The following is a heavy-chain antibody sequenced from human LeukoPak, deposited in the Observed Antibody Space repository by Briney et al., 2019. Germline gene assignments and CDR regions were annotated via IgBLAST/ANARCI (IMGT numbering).Heavy chain of an antibody. CDR1: GGSISSGSYY. CDR2: IYTSGST. V-gene: IGHV4-61*02. J-gene: IGHJ4*02. D-gene: IGHD1-26*01. Sequence: PSQTLSLTCTVSGGSISSGSYYGGWIRQPAGRGLEWIGRIYTSGSTNYNPSLKSRVTISADTSKNQFSLTLTSVTAADTAVYYCARSGGTWSYNYWGQGTLVTVSS. CDR3: ARSGGTWSYNY.